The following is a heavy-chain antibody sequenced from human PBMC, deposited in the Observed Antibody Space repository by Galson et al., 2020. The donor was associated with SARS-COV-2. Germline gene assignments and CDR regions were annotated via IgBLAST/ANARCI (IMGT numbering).Heavy chain of an antibody. J-gene: IGHJ4*02. CDR3: ARDRYGSGSSYY. Sequence: ASVKVSCKASGGTFSSYAISWVRQAPGQGLEWMGGIIPIFGTANYAQKFQGRVTITTDESTSTAYMELSSLRSEDTAVYYCARDRYGSGSSYYWGQGTLVTVSS. V-gene: IGHV1-69*05. CDR2: IIPIFGTA. CDR1: GGTFSSYA. D-gene: IGHD3-10*01.